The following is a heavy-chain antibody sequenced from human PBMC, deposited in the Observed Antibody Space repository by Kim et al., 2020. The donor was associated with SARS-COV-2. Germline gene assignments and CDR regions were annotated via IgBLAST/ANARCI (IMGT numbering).Heavy chain of an antibody. CDR3: VRDWSPLGH. D-gene: IGHD3-3*01. V-gene: IGHV1-18*01. J-gene: IGHJ4*02. CDR2: ISTPTGNR. CDR1: GYIFTSCG. Sequence: ASVKVSCKVSGYIFTSCGISWVRQAPGQGLEWMGWISTPTGNRKYEQNFQGRVTLTTDTSTTTAYMELRSLRSDDTAVYYCVRDWSPLGHWGQGTQVTVSS.